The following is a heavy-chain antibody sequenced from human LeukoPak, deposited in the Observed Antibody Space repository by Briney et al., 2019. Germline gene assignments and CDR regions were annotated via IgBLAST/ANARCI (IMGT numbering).Heavy chain of an antibody. D-gene: IGHD1-26*01. V-gene: IGHV3-43*02. J-gene: IGHJ4*02. CDR1: GFTFDDYA. CDR2: ISGDGGST. CDR3: ASRETKTDY. Sequence: PGGSLRLSCAASGFTFDDYAMHWVRHAPGKGLEWVSLISGDGGSTYYADSVKGRFTISRDNSKNSLYLQMNSLRTEDTALYYCASRETKTDYWGQGTLVTVSS.